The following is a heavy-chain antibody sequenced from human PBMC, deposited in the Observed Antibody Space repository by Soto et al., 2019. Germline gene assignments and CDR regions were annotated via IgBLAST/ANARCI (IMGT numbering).Heavy chain of an antibody. CDR3: ARGPNIVVVPAAMPHGYYYYGMDV. D-gene: IGHD2-2*01. J-gene: IGHJ6*02. CDR2: INPNSGGT. Sequence: ASVKASCKASGYTFTGYYMHWVRQAPGQGLEWMGWINPNSGGTNYAQKFQGWVTMTRDTSISTAYMELSRLRSDDTAVYYCARGPNIVVVPAAMPHGYYYYGMDVWGQGTTVTVSS. CDR1: GYTFTGYY. V-gene: IGHV1-2*04.